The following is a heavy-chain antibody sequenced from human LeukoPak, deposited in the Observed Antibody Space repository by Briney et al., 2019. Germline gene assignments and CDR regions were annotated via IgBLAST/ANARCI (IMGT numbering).Heavy chain of an antibody. CDR1: GFTFSSYG. CDR3: AKDMPGYCSGGSCYDAFDI. CDR2: KSYDGSNK. D-gene: IGHD2-15*01. Sequence: RGSLRLSCAASGFTFSSYGMHWVRQAPGKGLEWVAVKSYDGSNKYYADSVKGRFTISRDNSKNTLYLQMNSLRAEDTAVYYCAKDMPGYCSGGSCYDAFDIWGQGTMVTVSS. J-gene: IGHJ3*02. V-gene: IGHV3-30*18.